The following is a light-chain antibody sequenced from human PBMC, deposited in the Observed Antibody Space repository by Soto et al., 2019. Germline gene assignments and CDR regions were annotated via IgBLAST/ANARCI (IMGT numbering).Light chain of an antibody. J-gene: IGKJ3*01. Sequence: EIVLTQSPGTLSLSPGERATLSCRASQSVSSSYLAWYQQKPGQAPRLLIYGASSRATGIPDRFSGRGSGTDFSLTISRLEPEDSAVYYCQQYGSSHLFTFGPGTKVDIK. CDR3: QQYGSSHLFT. V-gene: IGKV3-20*01. CDR1: QSVSSSY. CDR2: GAS.